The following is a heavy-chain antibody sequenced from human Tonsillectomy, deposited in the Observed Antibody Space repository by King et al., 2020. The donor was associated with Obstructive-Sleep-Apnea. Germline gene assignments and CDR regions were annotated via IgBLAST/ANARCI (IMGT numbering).Heavy chain of an antibody. D-gene: IGHD2-15*01. CDR1: GFTFSSYS. V-gene: IGHV3-21*01. CDR3: ARGRYCSGGSCTYFDY. Sequence: VQLVESGGGLVKPGGSLRLSCAASGFTFSSYSMNWVRQAPGKGLEWVSSISRSISYIYYADSVKGRFTISRDNAKNSLYLQMNSLGAEDTAVYYCARGRYCSGGSCTYFDYWGQGTLVTVSS. J-gene: IGHJ4*02. CDR2: ISRSISYI.